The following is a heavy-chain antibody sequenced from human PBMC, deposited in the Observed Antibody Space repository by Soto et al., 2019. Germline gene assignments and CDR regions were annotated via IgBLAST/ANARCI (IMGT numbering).Heavy chain of an antibody. CDR2: IIPIFGTA. CDR3: ARDKGYCSSTSCYGGYYYGMDV. Sequence: QVQLVQPGAEVKKPGSSVKVSCKASGGTFSSYAISWVRQAPGQGLEWMGGIIPIFGTANYAQKFQGRVTITADESTSTAYMELSSLRSEDTAVYYCARDKGYCSSTSCYGGYYYGMDVWGQGTTVTVSS. D-gene: IGHD2-2*01. J-gene: IGHJ6*02. V-gene: IGHV1-69*01. CDR1: GGTFSSYA.